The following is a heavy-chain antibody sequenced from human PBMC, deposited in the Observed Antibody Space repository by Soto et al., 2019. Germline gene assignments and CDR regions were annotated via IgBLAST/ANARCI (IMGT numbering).Heavy chain of an antibody. J-gene: IGHJ3*02. CDR3: GGEQGVAAGGGGTEPLDI. Sequence: QVQLVQSGAEVKKPGASVKISCKASGYSFTSQYVHWVRQAPGQGLEWMGIINPNGGSTTYAQKCQGKVPTARDTATGPVSMGLDSRESGETAVFYWGGEQGVAAGGGGTEPLDIWGQGTMVTVAS. V-gene: IGHV1-46*01. CDR2: INPNGGST. CDR1: GYSFTSQY. D-gene: IGHD6-25*01.